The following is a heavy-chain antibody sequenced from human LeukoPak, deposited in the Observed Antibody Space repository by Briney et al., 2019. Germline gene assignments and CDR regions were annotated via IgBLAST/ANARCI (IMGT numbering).Heavy chain of an antibody. CDR3: ARADIMITFGGLDY. V-gene: IGHV3-33*01. CDR1: GFTFSSYG. J-gene: IGHJ4*02. D-gene: IGHD3-16*01. Sequence: GGSLRLSCAASGFTFSSYGMHWVRQAPGKGLEWVGVIWYDGSNKYYADSVKGRFTISRDNSKNTLYLQMNSLRAEDTAVYYCARADIMITFGGLDYWGQGTLVTVSS. CDR2: IWYDGSNK.